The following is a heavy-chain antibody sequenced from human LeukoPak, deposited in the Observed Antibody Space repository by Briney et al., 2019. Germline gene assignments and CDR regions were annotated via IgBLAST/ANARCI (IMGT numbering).Heavy chain of an antibody. CDR2: TYYTSKWYN. D-gene: IGHD3-10*02. J-gene: IGHJ5*01. Sequence: SQTLSLTCGISGDSVSSRSGGWNWIRQSPSRGLEWLGRTYYTSKWYNEYAVSMKSRITINSDTSKNQLSLHLDSVTPEDTAVYYCAREQLWSGPNRFDSWGQGTLVTVSS. CDR1: GDSVSSRSGG. CDR3: AREQLWSGPNRFDS. V-gene: IGHV6-1*01.